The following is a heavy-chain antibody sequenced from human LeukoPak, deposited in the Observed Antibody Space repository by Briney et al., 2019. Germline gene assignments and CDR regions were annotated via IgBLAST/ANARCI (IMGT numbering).Heavy chain of an antibody. D-gene: IGHD4-17*01. V-gene: IGHV4-59*01. J-gene: IGHJ4*02. CDR1: GGSISSYY. CDR2: IQYSGST. CDR3: ARGSRDTVTTPLDY. Sequence: SETLSLTCTVSGGSISSYYWSWIRQPPGKGLEWIGYIQYSGSTNSNPSLKSRVTISVDTSKNQFSLKLSSVTAADTAVYYCARGSRDTVTTPLDYWGQGTLVTVSS.